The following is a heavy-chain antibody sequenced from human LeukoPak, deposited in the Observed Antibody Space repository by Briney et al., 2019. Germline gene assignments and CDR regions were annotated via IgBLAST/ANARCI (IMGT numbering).Heavy chain of an antibody. Sequence: GASVKVSCKASGGTFSSYAISWVRQAPGQGLEWMGWINPNSGGTNYAQKFQGRVTMTRDTSISTAYMELSRLRSDDTAVYYCARAPSSGWYSPDYWGQGTLVTVSS. CDR3: ARAPSSGWYSPDY. J-gene: IGHJ4*02. CDR2: INPNSGGT. D-gene: IGHD6-19*01. CDR1: GGTFSSYA. V-gene: IGHV1-2*02.